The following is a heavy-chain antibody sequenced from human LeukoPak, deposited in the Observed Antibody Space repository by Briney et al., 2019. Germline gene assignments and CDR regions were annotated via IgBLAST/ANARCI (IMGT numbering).Heavy chain of an antibody. CDR3: ARAVRAGHRPVYTYYYMDV. Sequence: QPGGSLRLSCAASGFNFSSYWMHWVRQAPGKGLVWISRINYDGTTTSYADSVTGRFTISRDNSKNTVFLQMNSLRADDTAVHYCARAVRAGHRPVYTYYYMDVWGKGTTVTVSS. V-gene: IGHV3-74*01. CDR1: GFNFSSYW. D-gene: IGHD5/OR15-5a*01. CDR2: INYDGTTT. J-gene: IGHJ6*03.